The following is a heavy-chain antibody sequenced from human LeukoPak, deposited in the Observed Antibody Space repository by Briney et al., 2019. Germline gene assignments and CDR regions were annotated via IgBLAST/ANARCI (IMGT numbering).Heavy chain of an antibody. CDR1: GASISSYY. Sequence: SETLSLTCSVSGASISSYYWTWVRQPPGKGPEWIGYIHYSGNTNYNPSLKSRVTLSVVTSRNQFSLKLSSVTAADTAVYYCARDVYDSSGYYLGIDPWGQGTLVTVSS. V-gene: IGHV4-59*01. CDR2: IHYSGNT. CDR3: ARDVYDSSGYYLGIDP. J-gene: IGHJ5*02. D-gene: IGHD3-22*01.